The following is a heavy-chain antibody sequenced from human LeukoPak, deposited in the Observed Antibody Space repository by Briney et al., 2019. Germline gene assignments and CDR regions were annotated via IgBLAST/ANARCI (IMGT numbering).Heavy chain of an antibody. V-gene: IGHV4-34*01. CDR3: ARVMVRGVINYYYYMDV. CDR1: GGSFTGYY. Sequence: SETLSLTCAVYGGSFTGYYWSWIRQPPGKGLEWIGEINHSGSPNYNSSLKGRVTISEDTSKNQFSLKLSSVTAADTAVYYCARVMVRGVINYYYYMDVWGKGTTVTISS. CDR2: INHSGSP. J-gene: IGHJ6*03. D-gene: IGHD3-10*01.